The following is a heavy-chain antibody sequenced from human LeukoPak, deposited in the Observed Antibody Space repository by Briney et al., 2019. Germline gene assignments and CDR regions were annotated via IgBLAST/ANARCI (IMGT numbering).Heavy chain of an antibody. J-gene: IGHJ6*02. Sequence: GESLKISCKGSGYTFTSYWIAWVRQMPGKGLEWMGVIYPGDSDTRYSPSFQGQVSISADKSISTVHLQWSSLKALDTAMYYCARQDYYGVDVWGQGTTVTVSS. CDR1: GYTFTSYW. CDR3: ARQDYYGVDV. V-gene: IGHV5-51*01. CDR2: IYPGDSDT.